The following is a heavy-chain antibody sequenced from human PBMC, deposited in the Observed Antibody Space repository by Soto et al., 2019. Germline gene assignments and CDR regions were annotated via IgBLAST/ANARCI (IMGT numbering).Heavy chain of an antibody. D-gene: IGHD6-13*01. V-gene: IGHV3-23*01. CDR2: ISGSGGST. CDR3: AKGADSSSWYVAGPAVDFDY. CDR1: GFTFSSYA. J-gene: IGHJ4*02. Sequence: PGGSLRLSCAASGFTFSSYAMSWVRQAPGKGLEWVSAISGSGGSTYYADSVKGRFTISRDNSKNTLYLQMNSLRAEDTAVYYCAKGADSSSWYVAGPAVDFDYWGQGTLVTLSS.